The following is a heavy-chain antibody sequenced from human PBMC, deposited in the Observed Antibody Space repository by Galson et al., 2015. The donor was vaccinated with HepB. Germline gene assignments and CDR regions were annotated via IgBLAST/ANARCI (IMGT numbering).Heavy chain of an antibody. J-gene: IGHJ4*02. CDR2: ITPYSGNT. V-gene: IGHV1-18*01. CDR3: TRDLAVVTSVAHLGLFDY. D-gene: IGHD4-23*01. Sequence: SVKVSCKASGYSFTNYGVSWVRQAPGQGLEWMGWITPYSGNTNYAQKYQDRLILTTDTSTTTAYMELRGLRSDDTAVYYCTRDLAVVTSVAHLGLFDYWGQGTLVTVSS. CDR1: GYSFTNYG.